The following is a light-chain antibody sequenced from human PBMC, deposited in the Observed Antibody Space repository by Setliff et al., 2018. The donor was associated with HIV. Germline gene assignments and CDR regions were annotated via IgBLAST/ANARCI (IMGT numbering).Light chain of an antibody. V-gene: IGLV1-47*01. Sequence: QSALAQPPSASGTPGQRVNISCNGANSNIGTNFVSWYQQLPETAPNLLIYRDSHRPSGVPDRFSASKSGTSASLAISGLRSEDEADYFCAVWDGSRHHYVFGTGTRSPS. CDR2: RDS. CDR3: AVWDGSRHHYV. CDR1: NSNIGTNF. J-gene: IGLJ1*01.